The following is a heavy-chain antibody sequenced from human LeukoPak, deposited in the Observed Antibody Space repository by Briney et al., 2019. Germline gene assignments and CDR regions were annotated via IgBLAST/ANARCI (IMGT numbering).Heavy chain of an antibody. CDR1: GFTFSSYG. Sequence: GGSLRLSCAASGFTFSSYGMHWVRQAPGKGLEWVAFIRYDGSNKYYADAVKGRFTISRDNSKNTLYLQMNSLRAEDTAVYYCAKDHGELLDYYYMDVWGKGTTVTISS. CDR2: IRYDGSNK. V-gene: IGHV3-30*02. D-gene: IGHD1-26*01. CDR3: AKDHGELLDYYYMDV. J-gene: IGHJ6*03.